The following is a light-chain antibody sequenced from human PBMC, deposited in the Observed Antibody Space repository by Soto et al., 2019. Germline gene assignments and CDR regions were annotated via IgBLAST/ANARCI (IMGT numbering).Light chain of an antibody. Sequence: TTSRFSVSAYVRDRVTISCQASQDISNHLNLYQQKPGKAPRLLIYDASNLETGVPSRFSGSGSGTDFTVTISSLQPEDIARYYCHQYDSCPITFAQGARLEIK. V-gene: IGKV1-33*01. CDR2: DAS. CDR3: HQYDSCPIT. J-gene: IGKJ5*01. CDR1: QDISNH.